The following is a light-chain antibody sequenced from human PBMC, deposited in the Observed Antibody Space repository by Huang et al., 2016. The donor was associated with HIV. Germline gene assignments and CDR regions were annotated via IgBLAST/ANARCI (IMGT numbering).Light chain of an antibody. CDR3: QQYALSPWT. Sequence: EIVLTQSPGTLSLSPGQRLTLSCRASQTVSNDYLAWYQQQPGQSPRLIIYAASTRAAGIPDRFSGSGSATDFILTVSRLEPEDSAVYYCQQYALSPWTFGHGTKVEI. J-gene: IGKJ1*01. CDR1: QTVSNDY. CDR2: AAS. V-gene: IGKV3-20*01.